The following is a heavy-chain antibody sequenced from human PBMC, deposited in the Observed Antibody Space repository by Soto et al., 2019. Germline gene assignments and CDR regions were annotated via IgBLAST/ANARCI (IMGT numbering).Heavy chain of an antibody. CDR1: GYAFTTYG. CDR3: ARGRYGDY. CDR2: ISAHNGNT. J-gene: IGHJ4*02. V-gene: IGHV1-18*01. D-gene: IGHD1-1*01. Sequence: QVHLVQSGAEVKKPGASVKVSCKGSGYAFTTYGITWVRQAPGQGLEWMGWISAHNGNTNYAQKLQGRVTVNRDTSTSTAYMELRSLRSDDTAGYYCARGRYGDYWGQGALVTVSS.